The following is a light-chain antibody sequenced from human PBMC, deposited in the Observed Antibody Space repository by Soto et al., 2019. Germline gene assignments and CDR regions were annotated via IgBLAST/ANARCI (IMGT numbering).Light chain of an antibody. V-gene: IGLV1-40*01. CDR3: AAWDDSLSGAV. CDR2: DNN. Sequence: QSVLTQPPSVSGAPGQRVTISCSGSSSNIGAGYDVHWYQQLPGTAPKLLIYDNNNRPSGVPGRFSGSKSGTSASLAITGLQAEDEADYYCAAWDDSLSGAVFGGGTQLTVL. CDR1: SSNIGAGYD. J-gene: IGLJ7*01.